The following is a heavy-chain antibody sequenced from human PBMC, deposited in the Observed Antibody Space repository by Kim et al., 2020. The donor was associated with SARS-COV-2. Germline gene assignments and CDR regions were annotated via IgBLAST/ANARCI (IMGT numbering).Heavy chain of an antibody. J-gene: IGHJ4*02. D-gene: IGHD4-17*01. Sequence: GGSLRLSCAASGFTISNAWMSWVRQAPGKGLEWVGRIKSKTDGGTTDYAAPVKGRFTISRDDSKNTLYLQMNSLKTEDTAVYYCTTDLHDYGDLDYWGQGTLVTVSS. V-gene: IGHV3-15*01. CDR1: GFTISNAW. CDR3: TTDLHDYGDLDY. CDR2: IKSKTDGGTT.